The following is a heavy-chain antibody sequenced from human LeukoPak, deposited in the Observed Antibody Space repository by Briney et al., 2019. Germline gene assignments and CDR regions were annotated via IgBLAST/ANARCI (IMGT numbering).Heavy chain of an antibody. J-gene: IGHJ5*02. CDR2: IYYIGST. CDR1: GGSIRSYY. V-gene: IGHV4-59*01. D-gene: IGHD1-26*01. CDR3: ARGGIVGSRTNWFDP. Sequence: PSETLSLTCTVSGGSIRSYYWSWIRQPPGKGLECIGYIYYIGSTNYNPSLKSRVTISLDTSKSQFSLKLTSVTPADTAVYYCARGGIVGSRTNWFDPWGQGILVTVSS.